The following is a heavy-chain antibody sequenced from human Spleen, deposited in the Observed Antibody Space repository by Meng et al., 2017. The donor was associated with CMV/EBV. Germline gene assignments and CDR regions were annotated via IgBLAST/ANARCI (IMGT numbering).Heavy chain of an antibody. CDR2: INPSGGST. D-gene: IGHD4-17*01. Sequence: ASVKVSCKASGYTFTSYYMHWVRQAPGQGLEWMGIINPSGGSTSYAQKFQGRVTMTRDTSTSTVHMELISLRSDDTAVYYCARVSSDGGYRLDYWGQGTLVTVSS. J-gene: IGHJ4*02. CDR3: ARVSSDGGYRLDY. V-gene: IGHV1-46*01. CDR1: GYTFTSYY.